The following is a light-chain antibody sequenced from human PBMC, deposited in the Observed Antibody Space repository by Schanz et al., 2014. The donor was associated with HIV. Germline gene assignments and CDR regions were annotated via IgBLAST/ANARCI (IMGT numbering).Light chain of an antibody. Sequence: DIQMTQSPSSLSASVGDRVTITCRASQSISSYLNWYQQKPGKAPKLLIYAASSLQSGVPSRFSGSGSGTNFTLTISSLQPEDSATYYCQQANSFPRTFGQGTMLEI. CDR1: QSISSY. CDR3: QQANSFPRT. CDR2: AAS. J-gene: IGKJ2*01. V-gene: IGKV1-39*01.